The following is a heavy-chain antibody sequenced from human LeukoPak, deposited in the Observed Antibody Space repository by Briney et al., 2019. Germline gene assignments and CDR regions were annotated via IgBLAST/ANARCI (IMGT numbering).Heavy chain of an antibody. CDR3: ARLRDFGTLDFYYYMDV. D-gene: IGHD3-10*01. V-gene: IGHV3-7*01. CDR2: IKQDGSEK. J-gene: IGHJ6*03. CDR1: GFTFSSYW. Sequence: GGSLRLSCAASGFTFSSYWMSWVRQAPGKGLEWVANIKQDGSEKYYVDSVKGRFTISRDNAKNSLYLQMNSLRAEDTAVYYCARLRDFGTLDFYYYMDVWGKGATVTVSS.